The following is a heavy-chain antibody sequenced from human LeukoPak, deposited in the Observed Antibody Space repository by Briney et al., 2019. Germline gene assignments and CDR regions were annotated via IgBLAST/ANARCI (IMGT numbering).Heavy chain of an antibody. CDR2: IYSGGST. CDR1: EFTFSSYG. V-gene: IGHV3-66*01. CDR3: ARDHYYYYMDV. Sequence: GGSLRLSCVASEFTFSSYGMHWVRQAPGKGLEWVSVIYSGGSTYYADSVKGRFTISRDNSKNTLYLQMNSLRAEDTAVYYCARDHYYYYMDVWGKGTTVTISS. J-gene: IGHJ6*03.